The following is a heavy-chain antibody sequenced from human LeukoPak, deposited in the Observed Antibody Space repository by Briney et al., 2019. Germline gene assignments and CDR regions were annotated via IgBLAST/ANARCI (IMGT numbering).Heavy chain of an antibody. CDR1: GFTFSSYW. D-gene: IGHD2-2*01. Sequence: GGSLRLSCVASGFTFSSYWMHWVRQDPRKGLVWVSRINGDGRNINYADSVRGRFTISRDNAKNTLYLQMNSLRAEDTAVYYCARRLPLGCSSTSCYDYWGQGTLVTVSS. J-gene: IGHJ4*02. V-gene: IGHV3-74*01. CDR3: ARRLPLGCSSTSCYDY. CDR2: INGDGRNI.